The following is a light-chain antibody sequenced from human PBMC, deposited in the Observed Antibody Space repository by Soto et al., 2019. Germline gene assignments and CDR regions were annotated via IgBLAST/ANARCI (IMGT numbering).Light chain of an antibody. V-gene: IGKV1-5*03. CDR1: QSISSW. J-gene: IGKJ4*01. Sequence: DIQMTQSPSTLSASVGDRVTITCRASQSISSWLAWYQQKPGKAPKLLIYKASSLESGVTSRFSGSGSGTEFHLTISSLQPDEVATYYCQQYNSVSLLTFGGGTKVEIK. CDR2: KAS. CDR3: QQYNSVSLLT.